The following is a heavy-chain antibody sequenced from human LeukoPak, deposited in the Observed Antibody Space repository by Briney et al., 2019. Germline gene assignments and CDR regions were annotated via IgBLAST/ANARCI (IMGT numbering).Heavy chain of an antibody. CDR1: GNYW. CDR3: VSSYETY. V-gene: IGHV3-74*01. J-gene: IGHJ4*02. Sequence: GGSLRLSCAASGNYWIHWVRQAPGQGLVWVSHINSDGSWTSYADSVKGRFTISKDNAKNTVYLQMDNLRAEDTAVYYCVSSYETYWGRGTLVTVSS. CDR2: INSDGSWT. D-gene: IGHD2-2*01.